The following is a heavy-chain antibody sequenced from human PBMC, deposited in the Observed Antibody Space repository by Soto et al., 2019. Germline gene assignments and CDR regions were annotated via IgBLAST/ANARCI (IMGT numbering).Heavy chain of an antibody. CDR1: GGSFGDYF. Sequence: PSETLSLTCACYGGSFGDYFWSWIRQPPGKGLEWLGDIDYSGDTNYAPSLKSRVTISVDRFKRQFSLNLNSVTAADTGIYFCARGNVGLRYFDWFSWGQGTLVTVSS. CDR2: IDYSGDT. D-gene: IGHD3-9*01. V-gene: IGHV4-34*01. J-gene: IGHJ5*02. CDR3: ARGNVGLRYFDWFS.